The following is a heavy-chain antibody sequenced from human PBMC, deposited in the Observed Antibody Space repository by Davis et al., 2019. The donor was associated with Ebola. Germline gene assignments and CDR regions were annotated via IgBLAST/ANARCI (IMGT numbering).Heavy chain of an antibody. D-gene: IGHD4-23*01. Sequence: PGGSLRLSCAASGFTFSGSAMHWVRQASGKGLEWVGRIRSKANSHATAYAASVKGRFTISRDDSKNTAYLQMNSLKTEDTAVYYCTSRRDGGNSNYWGQGTLVTVSS. J-gene: IGHJ4*02. V-gene: IGHV3-73*01. CDR2: IRSKANSHAT. CDR1: GFTFSGSA. CDR3: TSRRDGGNSNY.